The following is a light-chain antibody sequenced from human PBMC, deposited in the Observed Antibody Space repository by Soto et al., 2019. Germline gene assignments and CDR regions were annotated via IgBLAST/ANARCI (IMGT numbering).Light chain of an antibody. V-gene: IGLV2-8*01. Sequence: QSALTQPPSAAGSPGQSVTISCTGTSSDVGGYNFVSWYQHHPGKAPKILIYEVTKRPSGVPERFSGSKSGTTASLTVSGLQADDEADYYCSSYAGNNNFVVFGGGTKLTVL. CDR3: SSYAGNNNFVV. CDR1: SSDVGGYNF. CDR2: EVT. J-gene: IGLJ2*01.